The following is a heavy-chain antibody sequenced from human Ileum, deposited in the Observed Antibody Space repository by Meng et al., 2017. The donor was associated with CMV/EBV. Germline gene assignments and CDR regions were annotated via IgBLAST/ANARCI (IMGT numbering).Heavy chain of an antibody. D-gene: IGHD6-19*01. Sequence: GESLKISCAASGFSFRSYSMNWVRQAPGKGLEWVSVISSSSSYRYDADSVKGRFTISRDNAKNSLYLQMNSLRVEDTAVYYCASHIAMAENYWGQGTLVTVSS. CDR1: GFSFRSYS. V-gene: IGHV3-21*01. CDR3: ASHIAMAENY. CDR2: ISSSSSYR. J-gene: IGHJ4*02.